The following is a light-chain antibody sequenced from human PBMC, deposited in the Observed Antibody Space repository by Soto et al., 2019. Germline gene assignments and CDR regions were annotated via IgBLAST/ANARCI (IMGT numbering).Light chain of an antibody. V-gene: IGLV1-36*01. CDR3: AAWDASLGGFYV. CDR1: SSNIENNA. Sequence: QSVLTQPPSVSEAPRQRVTISCSGSSSNIENNAVNWYQQFPGKAPKLLIYSNNHRPSGVPDRFSASKAGASASLAISGLQSEDEGDYYCAAWDASLGGFYVFGSGTKLTVL. J-gene: IGLJ1*01. CDR2: SNN.